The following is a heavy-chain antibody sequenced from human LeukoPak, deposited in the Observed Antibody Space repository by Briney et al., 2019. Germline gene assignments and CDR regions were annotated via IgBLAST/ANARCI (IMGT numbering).Heavy chain of an antibody. Sequence: GGSLRLSCAASGFTFSSYAMSWVRQAPGKGLEWVAVISFDGSNKYYADSVKGRFTISRDNSKNTLYLQMNSPRAEDTAVYYCARAPGRFLEWLLLDYWGQGTLVTVSS. D-gene: IGHD3-3*01. CDR1: GFTFSSYA. CDR3: ARAPGRFLEWLLLDY. V-gene: IGHV3-30-3*01. CDR2: ISFDGSNK. J-gene: IGHJ4*02.